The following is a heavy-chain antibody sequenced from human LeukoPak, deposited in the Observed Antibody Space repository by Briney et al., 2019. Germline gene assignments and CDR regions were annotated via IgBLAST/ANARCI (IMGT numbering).Heavy chain of an antibody. CDR1: GGSISSYY. Sequence: SETLSLTCTVAGGSISSYYWSWIRQPPGKGLEWIGYIYKSGGTNYTPSLKSRVTISVDTSKNQFSLKLSSVTAADTAVYYCARCRSYDSSGYCDAVDIWGQGTMVIVSS. CDR2: IYKSGGT. CDR3: ARCRSYDSSGYCDAVDI. D-gene: IGHD3-22*01. V-gene: IGHV4-59*01. J-gene: IGHJ3*02.